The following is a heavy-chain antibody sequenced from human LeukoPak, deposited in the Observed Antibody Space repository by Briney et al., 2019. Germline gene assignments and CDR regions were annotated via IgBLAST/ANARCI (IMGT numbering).Heavy chain of an antibody. Sequence: GGSLRLSCAASGFTFSNAWMTWVRQAPGKGLEWVGRINSKTDGGTTDYAAPVKGRYTISRDDSKNTLYLQMNSLKTEDTAVYYCTTTTVGRYYDFWSGYSSDYWGQGTLVTVSS. CDR3: TTTTVGRYYDFWSGYSSDY. V-gene: IGHV3-15*01. CDR2: INSKTDGGTT. CDR1: GFTFSNAW. D-gene: IGHD3-3*01. J-gene: IGHJ4*02.